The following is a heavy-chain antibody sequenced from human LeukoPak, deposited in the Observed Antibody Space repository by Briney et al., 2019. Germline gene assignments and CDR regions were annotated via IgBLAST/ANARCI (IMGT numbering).Heavy chain of an antibody. J-gene: IGHJ3*02. CDR2: IYSGGST. CDR3: ARGHNWNDRGAFDI. D-gene: IGHD1-1*01. Sequence: PGGSLRLSCAASGLTVSSNYMSWVRQAPGKGLEWVSSIYSGGSTYYADSVKGRFTISRDSSKNTLYLQMSSLRAEDTAVYYCARGHNWNDRGAFDIWGQGTMVIVFS. V-gene: IGHV3-53*01. CDR1: GLTVSSNY.